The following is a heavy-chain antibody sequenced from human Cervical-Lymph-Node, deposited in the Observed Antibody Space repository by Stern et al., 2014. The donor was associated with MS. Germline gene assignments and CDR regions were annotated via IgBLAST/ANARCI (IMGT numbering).Heavy chain of an antibody. J-gene: IGHJ4*02. Sequence: VQLVQSWAEVKQPGASMKVTCKASENTFTGYYIHWVRQAPGQGLEWMGWINHNSGATNYAQRFQDRVSLTSDTSNTLAYMELDRLTSDDTAVYYCARISLGSGIDYWGQGSLVTVSS. CDR1: ENTFTGYY. D-gene: IGHD1-26*01. CDR2: INHNSGAT. CDR3: ARISLGSGIDY. V-gene: IGHV1-2*02.